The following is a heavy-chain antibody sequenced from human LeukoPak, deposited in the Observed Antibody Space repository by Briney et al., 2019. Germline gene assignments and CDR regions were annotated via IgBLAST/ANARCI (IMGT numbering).Heavy chain of an antibody. V-gene: IGHV3-23*01. CDR2: ISGSGGST. Sequence: GGSLRLSCAASGFTFSSYAMSCVRQAPGKGLEWVSAISGSGGSTYYADSVKGRFTISRDNSKNTLYLQMNSLRAEDTAVYYCAKQGQWPTEGFDHWGQGTLVTVSS. D-gene: IGHD6-19*01. CDR1: GFTFSSYA. J-gene: IGHJ4*02. CDR3: AKQGQWPTEGFDH.